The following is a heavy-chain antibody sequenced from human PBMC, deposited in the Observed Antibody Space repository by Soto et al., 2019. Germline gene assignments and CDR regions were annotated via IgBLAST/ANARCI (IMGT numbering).Heavy chain of an antibody. J-gene: IGHJ6*02. V-gene: IGHV3-23*01. D-gene: IGHD2-2*02. CDR3: AKPGGSYRPTGMDV. CDR1: GFTFSSYA. Sequence: PGGSLRLSCAASGFTFSSYAMSWVRQAPGKGLEWVSAISGSGGSTYYADSVKGRFTISRDNSKNTLYPQMNSLRAEDTAVYYCAKPGGSYRPTGMDVWGQGTTVTVSS. CDR2: ISGSGGST.